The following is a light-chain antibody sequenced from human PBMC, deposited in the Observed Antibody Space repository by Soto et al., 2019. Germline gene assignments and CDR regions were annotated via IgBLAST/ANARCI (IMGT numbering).Light chain of an antibody. V-gene: IGLV4-69*01. J-gene: IGLJ2*01. CDR3: QTWGTGIVV. Sequence: QLVLTQSPSASASLGASVKLTCTLSSGHSSYAIAWYQQQPEKGPRYLMKLNSDGSHSKGDGIPDRFSGSSSGAERYLTISSHQSEDEADYYCQTWGTGIVVFGGGTKLTVL. CDR2: LNSDGSH. CDR1: SGHSSYA.